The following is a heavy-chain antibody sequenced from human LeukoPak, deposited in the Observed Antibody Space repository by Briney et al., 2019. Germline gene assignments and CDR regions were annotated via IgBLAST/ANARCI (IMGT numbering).Heavy chain of an antibody. V-gene: IGHV3-23*01. Sequence: GGSLRLSCAASGFTFSNYWMTWVRQAPGKGLEWVSVISGSGGSTNYADSVKGRFITSRDNSRNTLFLQMNSLRAEDTAVYYCAKHHYSSSRDYFDYWGQGTLVTVSS. CDR3: AKHHYSSSRDYFDY. CDR1: GFTFSNYW. CDR2: ISGSGGST. J-gene: IGHJ4*02. D-gene: IGHD6-13*01.